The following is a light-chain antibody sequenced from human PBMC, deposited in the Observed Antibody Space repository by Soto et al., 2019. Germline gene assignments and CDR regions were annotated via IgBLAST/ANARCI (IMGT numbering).Light chain of an antibody. J-gene: IGLJ1*01. Sequence: LTQPASVSGSPGQSITISCTGTSSDVGGHNYVSWYQQHPGKAPKLMIYEVSNRPSGVSNRFSGSKSGNTASLTISGLQAEDEADYYCSSYTSSSTQVFGTGTKVTVL. CDR3: SSYTSSSTQV. CDR2: EVS. V-gene: IGLV2-14*01. CDR1: SSDVGGHNY.